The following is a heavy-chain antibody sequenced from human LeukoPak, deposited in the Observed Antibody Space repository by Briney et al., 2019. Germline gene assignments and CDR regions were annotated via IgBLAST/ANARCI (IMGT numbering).Heavy chain of an antibody. Sequence: SETLSLTCAVYGGSFSGYYWSWIRQTPGKGLEWIGEINHSGSTNYNPSLKSRVTISVDTSKNQFSLKLSSVTAADTAVYYCAREGGFYRPLDYSGQGTLVTVSS. CDR3: AREGGFYRPLDY. CDR2: INHSGST. V-gene: IGHV4-34*01. J-gene: IGHJ4*02. CDR1: GGSFSGYY. D-gene: IGHD3-3*01.